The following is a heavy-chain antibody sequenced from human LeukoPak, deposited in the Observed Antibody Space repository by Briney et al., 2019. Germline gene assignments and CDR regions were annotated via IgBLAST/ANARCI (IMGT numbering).Heavy chain of an antibody. CDR1: GYTFTSYG. D-gene: IGHD6-19*01. V-gene: IGHV1-18*01. CDR2: ISAYNGNT. Sequence: VASVKVSCKASGYTFTSYGISWVRQAPGQGLEWMGWISAYNGNTNYAQKLQGRVTMTTDTSTSTAYMELRSLRSDDTAVYYCARDDRVTTDQAVAGLIDYWGQGTLVTVSS. J-gene: IGHJ4*02. CDR3: ARDDRVTTDQAVAGLIDY.